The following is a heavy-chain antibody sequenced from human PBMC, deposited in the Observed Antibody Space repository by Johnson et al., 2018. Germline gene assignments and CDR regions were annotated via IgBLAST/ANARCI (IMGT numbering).Heavy chain of an antibody. CDR1: GFTLSSYD. CDR3: ARRHALDV. V-gene: IGHV3-33*05. Sequence: QVQLVESGGGVVHSGGSLRLCCAASGFTLSSYDMHWVRQVPGKGLEWVAGVSSDGYNKYYGDSVKGRFTISRDNSKNTLNLQMDSLRVEDTAVYYCARRHALDVWGQGTTVTVSS. CDR2: VSSDGYNK. J-gene: IGHJ6*02.